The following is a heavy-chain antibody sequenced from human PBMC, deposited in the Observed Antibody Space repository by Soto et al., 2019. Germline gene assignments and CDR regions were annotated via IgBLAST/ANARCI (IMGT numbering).Heavy chain of an antibody. V-gene: IGHV4-30-4*01. CDR2: IYYGGST. Sequence: SETLSLTCTVSGGSISSGDYYWSWIRQPPGKGLEWIGYIYYGGSTYYNPSLKSRVTISVDTSKNQFSLKLSSVTAADTAVYYCARSGYSSVDYWGQGTLVTVYS. D-gene: IGHD6-25*01. J-gene: IGHJ4*02. CDR1: GGSISSGDYY. CDR3: ARSGYSSVDY.